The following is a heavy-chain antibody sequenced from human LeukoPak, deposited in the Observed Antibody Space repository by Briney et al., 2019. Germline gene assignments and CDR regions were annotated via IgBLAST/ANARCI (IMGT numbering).Heavy chain of an antibody. V-gene: IGHV1-24*01. CDR2: FDPEDGET. D-gene: IGHD4-17*01. J-gene: IGHJ5*02. CDR1: GYTLTELS. CDR3: ATQIYGDYVQNWFNP. Sequence: ASVTVSCKVSGYTLTELSMHWVRQAPGKGLEWMGGFDPEDGETIYAQKFQGRVTMTEDTSTDTAYMELSSLRSEDTAVYYCATQIYGDYVQNWFNPWGQGTLVTVSS.